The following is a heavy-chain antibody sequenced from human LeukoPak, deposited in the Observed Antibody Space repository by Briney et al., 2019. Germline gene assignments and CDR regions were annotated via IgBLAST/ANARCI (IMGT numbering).Heavy chain of an antibody. V-gene: IGHV3-21*01. CDR2: IGSSSISI. J-gene: IGHJ5*02. CDR3: AKVYGPFGVVRNNWFDP. D-gene: IGHD3-3*01. Sequence: PGGSLRLSCAASGFTFSSYSMNWVRQAPGMGLEWVSSIGSSSISIYYADSVKGRFTTSRDNAKNSLYLQMNSLRAEDTAVYYCAKVYGPFGVVRNNWFDPWGQGTLVTVSS. CDR1: GFTFSSYS.